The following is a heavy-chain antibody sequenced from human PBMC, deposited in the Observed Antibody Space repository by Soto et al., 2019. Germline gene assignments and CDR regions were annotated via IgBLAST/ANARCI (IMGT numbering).Heavy chain of an antibody. CDR3: ASRGAFSSGYYINYNYYYGMDV. CDR2: IIPIFGTA. V-gene: IGHV1-69*01. Sequence: QVQLVQSGAEVKKPGSSVKVSCKASGGTFSSYAISWVRQAPGQGLEWMGGIIPIFGTANYAQKFQGRVTITADESTSTAYMELSSLRSEDTAVYYCASRGAFSSGYYINYNYYYGMDVWGQGTTVTVSS. CDR1: GGTFSSYA. J-gene: IGHJ6*02. D-gene: IGHD3-3*01.